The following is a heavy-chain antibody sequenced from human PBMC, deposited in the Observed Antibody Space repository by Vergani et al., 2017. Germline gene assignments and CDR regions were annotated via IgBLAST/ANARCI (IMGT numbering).Heavy chain of an antibody. CDR2: VYYSGST. Sequence: VQLQESGPGLVKPAETLSLTCTVSGDSVSSGSYYWTWVRQPPGKGLEWIGYVYYSGSTKYNPSLKSRVTISVDTSKNQFSLKLSSVTAADTAVYYCAGTGYTVTTEENPEFDYWGQGTLVTVSS. D-gene: IGHD4-17*01. J-gene: IGHJ4*02. CDR1: GDSVSSGSYY. V-gene: IGHV4-61*01. CDR3: AGTGYTVTTEENPEFDY.